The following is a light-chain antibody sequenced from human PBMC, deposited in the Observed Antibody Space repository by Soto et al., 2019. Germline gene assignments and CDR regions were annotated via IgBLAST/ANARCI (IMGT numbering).Light chain of an antibody. CDR1: SSDVGGYNY. CDR2: VVS. V-gene: IGLV2-14*01. J-gene: IGLJ1*01. Sequence: QSAVTQPASVSGSPGQSMAISCTGTSSDVGGYNYVSWHQQHPGKAPKVLISVVSNRPSGVSNRFSGSKSGNTASLTISGLQAEDEADYYCSSYRSGGTFVFGSGTKVTVL. CDR3: SSYRSGGTFV.